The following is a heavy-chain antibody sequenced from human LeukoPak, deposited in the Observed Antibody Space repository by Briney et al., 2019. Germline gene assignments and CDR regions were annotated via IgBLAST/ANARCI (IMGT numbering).Heavy chain of an antibody. V-gene: IGHV4-34*01. J-gene: IGHJ4*02. CDR3: ARAGDEAANTTSFDY. CDR2: INHSGST. CDR1: GGSFSGYY. D-gene: IGHD2-21*02. Sequence: PSETLSLTCAVYGGSFSGYYWSWIRQPPGKGLEWIGEINHSGSTNYNPSLKSRVTISVDTSKNQFSLKLSSVTAADTAVYYCARAGDEAANTTSFDYWGQGTLVTVSS.